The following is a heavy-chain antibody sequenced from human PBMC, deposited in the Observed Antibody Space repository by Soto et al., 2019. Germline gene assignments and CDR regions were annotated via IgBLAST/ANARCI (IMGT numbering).Heavy chain of an antibody. D-gene: IGHD6-19*01. CDR1: GYTFTTYN. J-gene: IGHJ4*02. Sequence: ASVKVSCKASGYTFTTYNVYWVRQAPGQGLEWMGWSSRYNGDSKYAQKFQGRVFMTTDTSTSTAYMELRSLRADDTAVYYCARDFGGWHLDYWGQGTLVTVSS. V-gene: IGHV1-18*04. CDR2: SSRYNGDS. CDR3: ARDFGGWHLDY.